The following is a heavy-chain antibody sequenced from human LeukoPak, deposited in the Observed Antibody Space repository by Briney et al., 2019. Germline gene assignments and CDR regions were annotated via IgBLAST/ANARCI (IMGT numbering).Heavy chain of an antibody. CDR3: GRGGSSGYNYNAFDI. CDR1: GFTLSSFE. V-gene: IGHV3-48*03. Sequence: GGSLRLSCAASGFTLSSFEMNWVRQAPGKGLERVSYISISDSTISYADSVRGRFTISRDNARNSLYLQMNSLRAEDTAVYYCGRGGSSGYNYNAFDIWGQGTMVTVSS. CDR2: ISISDSTI. D-gene: IGHD3-22*01. J-gene: IGHJ3*02.